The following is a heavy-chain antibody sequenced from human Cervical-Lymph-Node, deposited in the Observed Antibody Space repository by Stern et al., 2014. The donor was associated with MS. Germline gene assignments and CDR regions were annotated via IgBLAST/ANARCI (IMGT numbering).Heavy chain of an antibody. J-gene: IGHJ4*02. CDR3: ARVYTISGVSMEYFDF. Sequence: VQLVESGGGLVKPGGSLRLSCGASGFTFSAYSMSWIRQAPGKGLEWISYISSSERTIYYADSVKGRFTISRDNDKNSLLLQMNSLRAEDTAVYYCARVYTISGVSMEYFDFWGQGTLLTVST. CDR2: ISSSERTI. CDR1: GFTFSAYS. D-gene: IGHD3-3*01. V-gene: IGHV3-11*01.